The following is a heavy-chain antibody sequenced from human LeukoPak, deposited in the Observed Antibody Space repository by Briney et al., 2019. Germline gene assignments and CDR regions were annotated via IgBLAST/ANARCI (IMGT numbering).Heavy chain of an antibody. CDR3: ARVVGSGWYYFDY. CDR2: IYYSGST. Sequence: SETLSLTCTVSGGSISSYYWSWIRQPPGKGLEWIGYIYYSGSTNYNPPLKSRVTISVDTSKNQFSLKLSSVTAADTAVYYCARVVGSGWYYFDYWGQGTLVTVSS. CDR1: GGSISSYY. D-gene: IGHD6-19*01. V-gene: IGHV4-59*01. J-gene: IGHJ4*02.